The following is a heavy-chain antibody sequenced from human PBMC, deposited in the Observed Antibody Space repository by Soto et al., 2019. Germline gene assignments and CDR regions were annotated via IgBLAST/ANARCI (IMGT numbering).Heavy chain of an antibody. CDR1: GGSFSGYY. CDR3: AGGRGYYGSGSYPDY. D-gene: IGHD3-10*01. J-gene: IGHJ4*02. Sequence: QVQLQQWGAGLLKPSETLSLTCAVYGGSFSGYYWSWIRQPPGKGLEWIGEINHSGSTNYNPSLKSRVTISVDTSKNRFSLKLSSVTAADTAVYYCAGGRGYYGSGSYPDYWGQGTLVTVSS. V-gene: IGHV4-34*01. CDR2: INHSGST.